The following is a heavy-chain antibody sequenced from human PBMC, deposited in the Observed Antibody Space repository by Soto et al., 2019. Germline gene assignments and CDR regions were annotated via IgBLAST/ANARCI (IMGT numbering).Heavy chain of an antibody. Sequence: QVQLVESGGGVVQPGRSLRLSCAASGFTFSSYGMHWVRQAPGKGLEWVAVIWYDGSNKYYADSVKGRFTISRDNSKNTLYLQMNSLRAEDTAVYYCARAGGAVRRVIIHYGMDVWGQGTTVTVSS. J-gene: IGHJ6*02. D-gene: IGHD3-10*01. V-gene: IGHV3-33*01. CDR1: GFTFSSYG. CDR3: ARAGGAVRRVIIHYGMDV. CDR2: IWYDGSNK.